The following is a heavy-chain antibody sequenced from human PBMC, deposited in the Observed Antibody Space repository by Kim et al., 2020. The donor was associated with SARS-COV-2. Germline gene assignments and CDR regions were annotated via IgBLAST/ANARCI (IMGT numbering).Heavy chain of an antibody. CDR1: GGSISSGGYY. CDR2: IYYSGST. CDR3: ASLGEVSLSYYYYGLDV. V-gene: IGHV4-30-4*01. D-gene: IGHD3-16*02. J-gene: IGHJ6*01. Sequence: SETLSLTCTVSGGSISSGGYYWSWIRQPPGKGLVWIGYIYYSGSTYYNPSLKSRVTISVDTTKNQFSLKLSSVTAADTALYYFASLGEVSLSYYYYGLDV.